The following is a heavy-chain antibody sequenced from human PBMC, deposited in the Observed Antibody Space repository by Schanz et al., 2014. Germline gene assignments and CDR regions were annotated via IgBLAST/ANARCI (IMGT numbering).Heavy chain of an antibody. CDR3: AKGQGAVINNWYFDL. CDR1: GFTFSSYA. Sequence: VLLVESGGGLVQPGGSLRLSCAVSGFTFSSYAMSWVRQAPGKGLEWVSTISGGGGGYRPYADSVKGRFTISRDNSIDTLSLQMNSLSADETAVSCCAKGQGAVINNWYFDLWGRGTLVTVSS. D-gene: IGHD2-21*01. J-gene: IGHJ2*01. CDR2: ISGGGGGYR. V-gene: IGHV3-23*04.